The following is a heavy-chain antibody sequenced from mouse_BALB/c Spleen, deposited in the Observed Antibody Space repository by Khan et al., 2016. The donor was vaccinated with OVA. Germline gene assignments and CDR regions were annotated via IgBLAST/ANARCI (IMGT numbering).Heavy chain of an antibody. CDR3: ARRMSYYDMEY. V-gene: IGHV9-3-1*01. CDR1: GYTFTNYG. Sequence: QIQLVQSGPELKKPGETVKISCKASGYTFTNYGMNWVKQAPGKGLKWMGWINTYTGEPTYADDFKGRFAFSLETSASTAYLQINNLKHEDTATYYCARRMSYYDMEYWGQGTSVTVSS. CDR2: INTYTGEP. J-gene: IGHJ4*01.